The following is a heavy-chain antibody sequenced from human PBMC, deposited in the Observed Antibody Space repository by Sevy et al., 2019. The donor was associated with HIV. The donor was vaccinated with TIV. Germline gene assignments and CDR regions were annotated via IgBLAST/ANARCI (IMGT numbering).Heavy chain of an antibody. V-gene: IGHV3-11*06. Sequence: GGSLRLSCAASGFTFSDYYMSWIRQAPGKGLEWVSYISSSSYTNYADSVKGRFTISRDNAKNSLYLQMNSLRAEDTAVYYCARDGSPYDSNYLFDYWGQGTLVTVSS. J-gene: IGHJ4*02. CDR3: ARDGSPYDSNYLFDY. CDR1: GFTFSDYY. CDR2: ISSSSYT. D-gene: IGHD3-22*01.